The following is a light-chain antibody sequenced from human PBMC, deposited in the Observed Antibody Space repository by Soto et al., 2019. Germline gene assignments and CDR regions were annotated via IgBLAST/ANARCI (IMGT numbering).Light chain of an antibody. J-gene: IGLJ3*02. V-gene: IGLV1-40*01. CDR2: GNS. CDR3: QSYDSSLSAWV. CDR1: SCNIGAGYN. Sequence: QSVLTQPPSVSGAPGQRVTISCTGSSCNIGAGYNVHWYQQLPGTAPKLLIYGNSNRPSGVPDRFSGSKSGTSASLAITGLRADDDADYYCQSYDSSLSAWVFGGGTKLTVL.